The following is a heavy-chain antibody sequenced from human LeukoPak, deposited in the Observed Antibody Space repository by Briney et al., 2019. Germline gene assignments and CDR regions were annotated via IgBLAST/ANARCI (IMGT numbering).Heavy chain of an antibody. D-gene: IGHD6-6*01. CDR3: AKDTSSSYNWFDP. V-gene: IGHV3-33*06. CDR2: IWYDGSNK. Sequence: GGSLRLSCAASGFTFSSYGMHWVRQAPGKGLGWVAVIWYDGSNKYYADSVKGRFTISRDNSKNTLYLQMNSLRAEDTAVYYCAKDTSSSYNWFDPWGQGTLVTVSS. J-gene: IGHJ5*02. CDR1: GFTFSSYG.